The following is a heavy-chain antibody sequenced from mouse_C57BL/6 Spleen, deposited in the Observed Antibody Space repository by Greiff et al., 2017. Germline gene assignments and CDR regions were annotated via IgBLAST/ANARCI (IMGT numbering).Heavy chain of an antibody. Sequence: VQLQQPGAELEKPGASVKMSCKASGYTFTSYWITWVTQRPGQGLAWIGDIYPGSGSTNYNEKFKSKATLTVDTSSSTAYMQLSSLTSEDSAVYYCARWITTVVTHDYWGQGTTLTVSS. D-gene: IGHD1-1*01. CDR3: ARWITTVVTHDY. CDR2: IYPGSGST. J-gene: IGHJ2*01. CDR1: GYTFTSYW. V-gene: IGHV1-55*01.